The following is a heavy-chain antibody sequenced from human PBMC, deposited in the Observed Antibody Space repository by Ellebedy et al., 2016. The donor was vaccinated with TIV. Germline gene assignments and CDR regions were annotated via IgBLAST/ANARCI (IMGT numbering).Heavy chain of an antibody. D-gene: IGHD1-1*01. CDR3: TRGGTMGEYKGFDP. CDR1: GYTFTSFN. Sequence: AASVKVSCKASGYTFTSFNINWVRQASGQGLEWMGLINPKSGDTVYSQKFQGRVTMTTNTPMNTAYMHLTSLRSEETAVYFCTRGGTMGEYKGFDPWGRGTLVIVSS. V-gene: IGHV1-8*01. J-gene: IGHJ5*02. CDR2: INPKSGDT.